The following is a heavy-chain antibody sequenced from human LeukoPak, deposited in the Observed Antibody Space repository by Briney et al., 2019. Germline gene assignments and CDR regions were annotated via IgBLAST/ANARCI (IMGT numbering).Heavy chain of an antibody. CDR1: GGSISGYY. CDR2: IFYSGGT. J-gene: IGHJ4*02. Sequence: SETLSLTCTVSGGSISGYYWSWMRQPPGKGLEWIGYIFYSGGTNYNPSLKSRVTISVDTSKNQFSLKLSSVTAADTAVYYCARERGDSGWYDFDYWGQGTLVTVSS. CDR3: ARERGDSGWYDFDY. D-gene: IGHD6-19*01. V-gene: IGHV4-59*01.